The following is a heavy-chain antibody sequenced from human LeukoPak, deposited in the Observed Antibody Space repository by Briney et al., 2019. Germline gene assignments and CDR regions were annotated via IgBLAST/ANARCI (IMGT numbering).Heavy chain of an antibody. CDR3: AKDIDKVVTAYDHDAFDI. Sequence: EGSLRLSCAASGFTFSSYAMSWVRQAPGKGLEWVSAISGSGGSTYYADSVKGRFTISRDNSKNTLYLQMNSLRAEDTAVYYCAKDIDKVVTAYDHDAFDIWGQGTMVTVSS. CDR1: GFTFSSYA. J-gene: IGHJ3*02. D-gene: IGHD2-21*02. CDR2: ISGSGGST. V-gene: IGHV3-23*01.